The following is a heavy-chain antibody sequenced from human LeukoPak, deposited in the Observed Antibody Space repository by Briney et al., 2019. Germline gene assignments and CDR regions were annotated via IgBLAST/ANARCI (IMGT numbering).Heavy chain of an antibody. V-gene: IGHV3-33*06. Sequence: PGRSLRLSXAASGFTFSNYGMHWVRQAPGKGLEWVALIWYDGSNKYYADSVKGRFTISRDNSKNTLYLQMNSLRAEDTAVYYCAKAKKMDVWGKGTTVTVSS. CDR3: AKAKKMDV. CDR2: IWYDGSNK. J-gene: IGHJ6*04. CDR1: GFTFSNYG.